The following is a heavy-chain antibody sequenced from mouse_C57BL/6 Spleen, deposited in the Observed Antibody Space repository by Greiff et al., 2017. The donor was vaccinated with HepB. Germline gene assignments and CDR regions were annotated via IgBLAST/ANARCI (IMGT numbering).Heavy chain of an antibody. CDR2: ISYDGSN. J-gene: IGHJ2*01. Sequence: EVKLMESGPGLVKPSQSLSLTCSVPGYSITSGYYWNWIRQFPGNKLEWMGYISYDGSNNYNPSLKNRISITRDTSKNQFFLKLNSVTTEDTATYYCARAHYYYGSSYFFDYWGQGTTLTVSS. V-gene: IGHV3-6*01. D-gene: IGHD1-1*01. CDR3: ARAHYYYGSSYFFDY. CDR1: GYSITSGYY.